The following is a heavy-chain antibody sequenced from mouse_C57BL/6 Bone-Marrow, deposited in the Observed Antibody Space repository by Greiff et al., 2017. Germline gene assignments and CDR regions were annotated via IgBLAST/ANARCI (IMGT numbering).Heavy chain of an antibody. D-gene: IGHD1-1*01. CDR3: AIYYGSLMDY. J-gene: IGHJ4*01. CDR1: GYAFSSSW. Sequence: QVQLQQSGPELVKPGASVKISCKASGYAFSSSWMNWVKQRPGKGLEWIGRIYPGDGDTNYNGKFKGKATLTADKSSSTAYMQLSSLTSEDSAVYFCAIYYGSLMDYWGQGTSVTVSS. V-gene: IGHV1-82*01. CDR2: IYPGDGDT.